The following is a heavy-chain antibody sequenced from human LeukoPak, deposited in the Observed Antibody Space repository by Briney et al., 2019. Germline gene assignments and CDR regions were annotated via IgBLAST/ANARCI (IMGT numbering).Heavy chain of an antibody. Sequence: GSLRLSCAASKFTFSTSAMSRVRQAPGKGLEWVSAISGSGANTYYVDSVKGRFTISRDNSKNTLYLEMSSLRSDDTAVYYCAKESQTYYDIMTGYPNYYFDYWGQGTLVTVSS. D-gene: IGHD3-9*01. CDR1: KFTFSTSA. CDR2: ISGSGANT. V-gene: IGHV3-23*01. CDR3: AKESQTYYDIMTGYPNYYFDY. J-gene: IGHJ4*02.